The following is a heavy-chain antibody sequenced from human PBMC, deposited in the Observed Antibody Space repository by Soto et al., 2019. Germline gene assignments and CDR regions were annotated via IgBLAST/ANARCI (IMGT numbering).Heavy chain of an antibody. Sequence: QVQLVQSGAEVKKPGSSVKVSCKASGGTFSSYAISWVRQAPGQGLEWMGGIIPIFGTANYAQKFQGRVTIPGDESTGTAYMEVGSLRSEDTGVYYCARVGGGDYGGNFDYWGQGTLVTVSS. D-gene: IGHD4-17*01. CDR2: IIPIFGTA. J-gene: IGHJ4*02. CDR1: GGTFSSYA. V-gene: IGHV1-69*01. CDR3: ARVGGGDYGGNFDY.